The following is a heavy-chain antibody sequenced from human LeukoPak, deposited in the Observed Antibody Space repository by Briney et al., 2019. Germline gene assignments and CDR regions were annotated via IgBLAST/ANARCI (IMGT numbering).Heavy chain of an antibody. V-gene: IGHV3-9*01. J-gene: IGHJ4*02. Sequence: PGGSLILSCAASGFTFDNYAMHWVRQAPGKGLEWLSIISWNSGYIGYADSVKGRFTISRDNAKKSLDLQMNSLRAEDTAFYYCAKVRGTYSSGYFFDYWGQGTLVTVSS. CDR2: ISWNSGYI. CDR3: AKVRGTYSSGYFFDY. D-gene: IGHD6-19*01. CDR1: GFTFDNYA.